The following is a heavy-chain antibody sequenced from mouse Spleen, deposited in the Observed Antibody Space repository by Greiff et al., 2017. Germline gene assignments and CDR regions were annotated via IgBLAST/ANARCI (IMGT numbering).Heavy chain of an antibody. CDR3: ASPNWDVGGFDY. CDR2: IWSGGST. V-gene: IGHV2-2*01. CDR1: GFSLTSYG. D-gene: IGHD4-1*02. Sequence: QVQLKQSGPGLVQPSQSLSITCTVSGFSLTSYGVHWVRQSPGKGLEWLGVIWSGGSTDYNAAFISRLSISKDNSKSQVFFKMNSLQADDTAIYYCASPNWDVGGFDYWGQGTTLTVSS. J-gene: IGHJ2*01.